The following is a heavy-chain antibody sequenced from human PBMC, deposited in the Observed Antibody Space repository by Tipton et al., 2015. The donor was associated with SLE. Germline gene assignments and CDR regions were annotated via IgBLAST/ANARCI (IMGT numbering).Heavy chain of an antibody. Sequence: LRLSCAVYGGSFSGYYWSWIRQPPGKGLEWIGEINHSGSTNYKPSLKSRVTISVDTSKSQFSLKLSSLTAADTAVYYCARGHGVVIALGWYFDLWGRGTLVTVSS. J-gene: IGHJ2*01. V-gene: IGHV4-34*01. CDR1: GGSFSGYY. CDR2: INHSGST. CDR3: ARGHGVVIALGWYFDL. D-gene: IGHD2-21*01.